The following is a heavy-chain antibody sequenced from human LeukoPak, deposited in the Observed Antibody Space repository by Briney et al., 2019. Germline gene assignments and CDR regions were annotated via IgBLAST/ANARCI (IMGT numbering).Heavy chain of an antibody. Sequence: PSETLSLTCTVSGGSISSYYWSWIRQPPGKGLEWIGYIYYSGSTNYNPSLKSRVTISVDTSKNQFSLKLSSVTAADTAVYYCASRGFGELSDPYYYYYMDVWGKGTTVTVSS. CDR1: GGSISSYY. CDR2: IYYSGST. J-gene: IGHJ6*03. D-gene: IGHD3-10*01. V-gene: IGHV4-59*08. CDR3: ASRGFGELSDPYYYYYMDV.